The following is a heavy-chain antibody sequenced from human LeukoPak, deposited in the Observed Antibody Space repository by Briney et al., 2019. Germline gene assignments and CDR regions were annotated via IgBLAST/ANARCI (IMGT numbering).Heavy chain of an antibody. Sequence: SETLSLTCTVSGASISPSYWSWIRQPAGKGLEWIGRIYTTGGTDYNPSLKSRVTMSIDMSKNHFSLRLNSVTAADTAVYYCARGFTAALNWSDPWGQGTLVTVSS. CDR2: IYTTGGT. J-gene: IGHJ5*02. CDR1: GASISPSY. CDR3: ARGFTAALNWSDP. V-gene: IGHV4-4*07. D-gene: IGHD3-16*01.